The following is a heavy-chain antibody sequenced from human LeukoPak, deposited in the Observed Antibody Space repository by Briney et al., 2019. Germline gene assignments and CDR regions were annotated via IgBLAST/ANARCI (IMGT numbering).Heavy chain of an antibody. Sequence: GGSLRLSCTASGFTFSSYAMNWVRQAPGKGLEWVSYISSSSTTIYYADSVKGRFTISRDDAKNLLFLQMNSLRDEDTAVYYCVYNWFDPWGQGTLVAVSS. CDR1: GFTFSSYA. CDR2: ISSSSTTI. J-gene: IGHJ5*02. CDR3: VYNWFDP. V-gene: IGHV3-48*02.